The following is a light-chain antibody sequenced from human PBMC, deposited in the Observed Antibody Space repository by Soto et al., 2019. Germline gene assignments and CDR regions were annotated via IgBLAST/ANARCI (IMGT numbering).Light chain of an antibody. Sequence: EIVLTQSPGTLSLSPGERATLSCRASQGVSANNLAWYQHKAGQAPRLLIYRASSRATGIPDRFSGSGSGTDFTLTSSRLEPEDVAVYYCQQYGSSPRTFGRGTKVEIK. CDR1: QGVSANN. V-gene: IGKV3-20*01. CDR3: QQYGSSPRT. J-gene: IGKJ1*01. CDR2: RAS.